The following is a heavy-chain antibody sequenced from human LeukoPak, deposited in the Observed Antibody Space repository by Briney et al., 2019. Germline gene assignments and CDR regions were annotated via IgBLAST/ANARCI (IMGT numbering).Heavy chain of an antibody. V-gene: IGHV3-23*01. Sequence: GGSLRLSCAASGFTFSSYGMSWVRQAPGKGLEWVSAISGSGGSTYYADSVKGRFTISRDNAKNSLYLQMNSLRAEDTAVYYCAREGTIFGVVIIYKYYFDYWGQGTLVTVSS. CDR1: GFTFSSYG. D-gene: IGHD3-3*01. CDR3: AREGTIFGVVIIYKYYFDY. J-gene: IGHJ4*02. CDR2: ISGSGGST.